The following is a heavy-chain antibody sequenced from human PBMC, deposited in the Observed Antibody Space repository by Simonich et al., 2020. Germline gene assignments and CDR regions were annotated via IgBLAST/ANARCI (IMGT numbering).Heavy chain of an antibody. J-gene: IGHJ4*02. CDR3: ARDHLDSGSYYFDY. D-gene: IGHD1-26*01. CDR1: GFTFSSYA. V-gene: IGHV3-30*07. CDR2: ISYDGSNK. Sequence: QVQLVESGGGVVQPGRSLRLSCAASGFTFSSYAMHWVRQAQGKGQEGVAVISYDGSNKYYADSVKGRFTISRDNSKNTLYLQMNSLRAEDTAVYYCARDHLDSGSYYFDYWGQGTLVTVSS.